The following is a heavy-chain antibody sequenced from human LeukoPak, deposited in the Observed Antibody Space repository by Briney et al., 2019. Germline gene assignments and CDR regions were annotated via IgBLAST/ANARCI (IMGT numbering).Heavy chain of an antibody. Sequence: GGSLRLSCAASKFTFSTYWMSWVRQAPGKGLEWVANIKQDGSEKYYVDSVKGRFTISRDNAKNSLYLQMNSLRAEDTAVYYCARGGSYLSAFDIWGQGTMVTVSS. D-gene: IGHD1-26*01. J-gene: IGHJ3*02. CDR2: IKQDGSEK. CDR1: KFTFSTYW. CDR3: ARGGSYLSAFDI. V-gene: IGHV3-7*03.